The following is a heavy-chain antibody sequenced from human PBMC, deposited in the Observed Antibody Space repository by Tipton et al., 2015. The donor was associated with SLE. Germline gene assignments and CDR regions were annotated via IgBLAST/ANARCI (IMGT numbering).Heavy chain of an antibody. J-gene: IGHJ4*02. CDR3: ARESDSSGLDY. CDR2: IYSGGST. D-gene: IGHD3-22*01. CDR1: GFTVSSNY. Sequence: GSLRLSCAASGFTVSSNYMSWVRQAPGKGLEWVSVIYSGGSTYYADSVKGRFTISRDNSKNTLYLQMNSLRAEDTAVYYCARESDSSGLDYWGQGTLVTVSS. V-gene: IGHV3-66*02.